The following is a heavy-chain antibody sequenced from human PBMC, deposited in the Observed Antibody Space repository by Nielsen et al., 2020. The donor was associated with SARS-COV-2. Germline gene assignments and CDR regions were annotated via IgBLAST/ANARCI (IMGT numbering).Heavy chain of an antibody. CDR3: ARDGSPWEYFYYGLDV. CDR1: GFTSSSNW. J-gene: IGHJ6*02. D-gene: IGHD1-26*01. Sequence: GALKISCAASGFTSSSNWMTWVRQAPGKGLEWVATINPDGSEKYYVDSVKGRFTISRDNAKNSLYLQMNRLRAEDTAVFYCARDGSPWEYFYYGLDVWGPGTTVTVSS. CDR2: INPDGSEK. V-gene: IGHV3-7*03.